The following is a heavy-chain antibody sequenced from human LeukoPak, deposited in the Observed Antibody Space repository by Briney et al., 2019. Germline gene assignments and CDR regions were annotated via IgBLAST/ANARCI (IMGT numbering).Heavy chain of an antibody. CDR2: INSDGSST. CDR3: ARASAAADTWGPYYYYGMDV. D-gene: IGHD6-13*01. V-gene: IGHV3-74*01. J-gene: IGHJ6*02. Sequence: PGGSLRLSCAASGFTFSSYWMHWVRQAPGQGLVWVSRINSDGSSTSYADSVKGRFTISRDNAKNTLYLQMNSLRAEDTAVYYCARASAAADTWGPYYYYGMDVWGQGTTVTVSS. CDR1: GFTFSSYW.